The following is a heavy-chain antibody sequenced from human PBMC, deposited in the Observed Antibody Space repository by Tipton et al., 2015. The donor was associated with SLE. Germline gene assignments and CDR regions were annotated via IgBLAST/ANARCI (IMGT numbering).Heavy chain of an antibody. Sequence: SLRLSCAASEFQFSNFWMSWVRQASGKVLEWVANIRPDGSGAYYVDSVKGRFTISRDNVKNTLYLQMNTLRTEDTAVYYCVRGESEFGVYFNYWCQGTLVTVSS. CDR1: EFQFSNFW. V-gene: IGHV3-7*01. J-gene: IGHJ4*02. CDR3: VRGESEFGVYFNY. D-gene: IGHD3-3*01. CDR2: IRPDGSGA.